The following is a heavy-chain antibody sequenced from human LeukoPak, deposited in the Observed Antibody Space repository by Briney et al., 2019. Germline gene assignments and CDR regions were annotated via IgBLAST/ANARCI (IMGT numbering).Heavy chain of an antibody. Sequence: GGSLRLSCAASGFTFSSYAMSWVRQAPGKGLEWVSAISGSGGSTYYADSVKGRFTISRDNSKNTLYLQMNGLRAEDTAVYYCAKRMIAAAGTVYYYYGMDVWGQGTTVTVSS. D-gene: IGHD6-13*01. J-gene: IGHJ6*02. CDR3: AKRMIAAAGTVYYYYGMDV. CDR1: GFTFSSYA. V-gene: IGHV3-23*01. CDR2: ISGSGGST.